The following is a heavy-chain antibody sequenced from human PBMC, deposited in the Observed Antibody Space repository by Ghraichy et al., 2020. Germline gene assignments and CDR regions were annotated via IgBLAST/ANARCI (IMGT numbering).Heavy chain of an antibody. V-gene: IGHV1-18*01. CDR1: GYTFTSYG. CDR2: ISAYNGNT. CDR3: ARDALKWELRRYYYYGMDV. J-gene: IGHJ6*02. D-gene: IGHD1-26*01. Sequence: ASVKVSCKASGYTFTSYGISWVRQAPGQGLEWMGWISAYNGNTNYAQKLQGRVTMTTDTSTSTAYMELRSLRSDDTAVYYCARDALKWELRRYYYYGMDVWGQGTTVTVSS.